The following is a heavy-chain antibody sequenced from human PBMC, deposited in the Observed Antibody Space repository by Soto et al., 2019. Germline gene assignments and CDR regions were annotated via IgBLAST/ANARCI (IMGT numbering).Heavy chain of an antibody. CDR3: ARGAIYYYDLDV. J-gene: IGHJ6*03. V-gene: IGHV3-74*01. Sequence: EVQLVESGGGLVQPGGSLRLSCAASGFTFNNYWMHWVRQAPGEGLVWVSRMNSDGSSTNYADSVKGRFTISRDNAKNTLYLRMNSRRAEDTAVYYCARGAIYYYDLDVWGKGTTVTVSS. CDR1: GFTFNNYW. D-gene: IGHD2-2*01. CDR2: MNSDGSST.